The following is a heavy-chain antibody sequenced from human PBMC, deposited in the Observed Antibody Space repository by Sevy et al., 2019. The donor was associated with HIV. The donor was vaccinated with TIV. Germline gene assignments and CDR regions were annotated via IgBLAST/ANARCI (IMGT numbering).Heavy chain of an antibody. CDR2: IYSGGST. D-gene: IGHD3-22*01. Sequence: GGSLRLSCAASGFTVSSNYMSWVRQAPGKGLEWVSVIYSGGSTYYADSVKGRFTISRDNSKNTRYLQMNSLRAEDTAVYYCARDGRMDYYYDSSGYQFYYYYGMDVWGQGTTVTVSS. J-gene: IGHJ6*02. CDR1: GFTVSSNY. V-gene: IGHV3-66*01. CDR3: ARDGRMDYYYDSSGYQFYYYYGMDV.